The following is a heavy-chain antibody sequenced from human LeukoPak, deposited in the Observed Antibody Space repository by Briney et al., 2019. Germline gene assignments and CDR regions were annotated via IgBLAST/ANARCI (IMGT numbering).Heavy chain of an antibody. V-gene: IGHV4-59*01. D-gene: IGHD6-13*01. J-gene: IGHJ4*02. Sequence: SETLSLTCTVSGGSISSYYWSWIRQPPGKGLEWIGYIYYSGSTNYNPSLKSRVTISVDTSKNQFSLKLSSVTAADTAVYYCARGVVAAAGRTFDFRGRGTLVTVSS. CDR1: GGSISSYY. CDR2: IYYSGST. CDR3: ARGVVAAAGRTFDF.